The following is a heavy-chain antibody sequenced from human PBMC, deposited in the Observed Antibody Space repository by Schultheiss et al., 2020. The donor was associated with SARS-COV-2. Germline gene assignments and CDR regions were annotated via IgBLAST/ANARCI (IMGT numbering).Heavy chain of an antibody. V-gene: IGHV4-59*01. J-gene: IGHJ4*02. CDR2: IYYSGST. Sequence: SETLSLTCTVSGGSISSYYWIWIRQPPGKGLEWIGYIYYSGSTNYNPSLKSRVTISVDTSKNQFSLKLSSVTAADTAVYYCARGSGSYPSDYWGQGTLVTVSS. D-gene: IGHD1-26*01. CDR3: ARGSGSYPSDY. CDR1: GGSISSYY.